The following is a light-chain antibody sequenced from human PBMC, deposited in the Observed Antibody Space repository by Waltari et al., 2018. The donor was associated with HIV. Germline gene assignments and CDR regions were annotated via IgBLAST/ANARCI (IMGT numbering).Light chain of an antibody. V-gene: IGLV2-14*01. J-gene: IGLJ1*01. CDR1: SRYSSYYNF. CDR3: SSWTTRGSYV. Sequence: QSALTQPASVSGSPGQSITISCTGTSRYSSYYNFVSWYQQHPGKPHQRMVNEVSNRPSGISIRFSGSKSGNTASLTISGLQADDEADYYCSSWTTRGSYVFGTGTKVTV. CDR2: EVS.